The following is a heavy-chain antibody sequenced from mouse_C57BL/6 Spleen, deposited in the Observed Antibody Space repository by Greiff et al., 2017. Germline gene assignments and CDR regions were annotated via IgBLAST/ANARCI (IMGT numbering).Heavy chain of an antibody. D-gene: IGHD1-1*01. CDR2: ISSGSSTI. CDR1: GFTFSDYG. CDR3: ARMGHYYGSSYWYFDV. V-gene: IGHV5-17*01. J-gene: IGHJ1*03. Sequence: EVKLVESGGGLVKPGGSLKLSCAAPGFTFSDYGMHWVRQAPEKGLEWVAYISSGSSTIYYADTVKGRFTISRDNAKNTLFLQMTSLRSEDTAMYYCARMGHYYGSSYWYFDVWGTGTTVTVSS.